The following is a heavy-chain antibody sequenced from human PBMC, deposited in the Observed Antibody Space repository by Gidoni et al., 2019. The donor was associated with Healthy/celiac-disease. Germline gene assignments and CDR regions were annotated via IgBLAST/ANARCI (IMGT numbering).Heavy chain of an antibody. Sequence: EVQLVESGGGLVQRGRSRRLSCTASGFTFGYDAMSWFRQAPGKGLEWVGFIRSKGYGGTTEYAASVKGRFTSSRDDSKSIAYLQMNSLKTEDTAVYYCTRGAMITFGGVIVRVPYYFDYWGQGTLVTVSS. CDR1: GFTFGYDA. V-gene: IGHV3-49*03. J-gene: IGHJ4*02. CDR3: TRGAMITFGGVIVRVPYYFDY. CDR2: IRSKGYGGTT. D-gene: IGHD3-16*02.